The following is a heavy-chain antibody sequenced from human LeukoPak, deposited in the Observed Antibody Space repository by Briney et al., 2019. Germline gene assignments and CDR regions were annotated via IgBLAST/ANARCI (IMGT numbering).Heavy chain of an antibody. CDR3: ARGLRYHSH. CDR2: IYYSGST. CDR1: GGSISSSSYY. Sequence: SETLSLTCTVSGGSISSSSYYWGWIRQPPGKGLEWIGSIYYSGSTYYNPSLKSRVTISVDTSKNQFSLKLSSVTAADTAVYYCARGLRYHSHWGQGTLVTVSS. D-gene: IGHD5/OR15-5a*01. J-gene: IGHJ4*02. V-gene: IGHV4-39*07.